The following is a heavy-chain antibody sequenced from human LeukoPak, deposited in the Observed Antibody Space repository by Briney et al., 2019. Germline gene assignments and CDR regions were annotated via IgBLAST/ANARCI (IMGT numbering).Heavy chain of an antibody. Sequence: PSETLSLTCSVSGASISSSYWSWIRQPPGKSLEYIGYIYYSGNTNYNPSLKSRVTISVDTSKNQFSLKLTSVTTADTAFYFCARGPIRDWFFDLWGRGTLVTVSS. CDR2: IYYSGNT. V-gene: IGHV4-59*01. CDR1: GASISSSY. J-gene: IGHJ2*01. CDR3: ARGPIRDWFFDL.